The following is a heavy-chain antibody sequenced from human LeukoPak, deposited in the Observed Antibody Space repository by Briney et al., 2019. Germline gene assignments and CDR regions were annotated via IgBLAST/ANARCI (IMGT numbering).Heavy chain of an antibody. V-gene: IGHV3-53*01. CDR2: IYSGGNT. J-gene: IGHJ4*02. Sequence: GGSLRLSCAASGFTVSSNYMSWVRQAPGKGLEWVSVIYSGGNTYYADSVKGRFTISRDNSKNTLYLQMNSLRAEDTAVYYCARVGDFWSGYYPPFDYWGQGTLVTVSS. D-gene: IGHD3-3*01. CDR1: GFTVSSNY. CDR3: ARVGDFWSGYYPPFDY.